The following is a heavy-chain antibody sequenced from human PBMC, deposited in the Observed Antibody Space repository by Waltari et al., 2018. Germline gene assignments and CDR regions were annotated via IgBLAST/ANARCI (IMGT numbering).Heavy chain of an antibody. CDR1: GFTLSTRW. V-gene: IGHV3-7*04. D-gene: IGHD6-13*01. CDR2: INQDGREK. Sequence: EVQFVESGGGLVQPGGYLRPSLAASGFTLSTRWMSVVRQAPGNGVEWVANINQDGREKYYVDSMKGRVTISRDNAKNSLFLQMDSLRAEDTAVYFCAMAAGTLYWGQGTLVTVSS. CDR3: AMAAGTLY. J-gene: IGHJ4*02.